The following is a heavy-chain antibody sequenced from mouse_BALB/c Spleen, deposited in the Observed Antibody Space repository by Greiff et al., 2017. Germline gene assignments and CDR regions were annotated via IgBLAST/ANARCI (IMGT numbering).Heavy chain of an antibody. CDR1: GYTFTDYA. Sequence: QVQLQQSGAELVRPGVSVKISCKGSGYTFTDYAMHWVKQSHAKSLEWIGVISTYYGDASYNQKFKGKATMTVDKSSSTAYMELARLTSEDSAIYYCARTGYGNYVSYWYFDVWGAGTTVTVSS. J-gene: IGHJ1*01. V-gene: IGHV1S137*01. CDR2: ISTYYGDA. CDR3: ARTGYGNYVSYWYFDV. D-gene: IGHD2-1*01.